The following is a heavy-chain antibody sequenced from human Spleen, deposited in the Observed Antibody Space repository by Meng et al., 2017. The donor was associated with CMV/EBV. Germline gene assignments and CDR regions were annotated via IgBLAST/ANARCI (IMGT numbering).Heavy chain of an antibody. V-gene: IGHV3-30-3*01. D-gene: IGHD2-2*01. CDR1: FTFSTYT. CDR3: ARDRGYCSSTSCYRPLAY. Sequence: FTFSTYTMHWVRQAPGKGLEWVAVISFDGSNKDYADSVKGRFTISRDNSKNTLYLQMNSLRAEDTAVYYCARDRGYCSSTSCYRPLAYWGQGTLVTVSS. CDR2: ISFDGSNK. J-gene: IGHJ4*02.